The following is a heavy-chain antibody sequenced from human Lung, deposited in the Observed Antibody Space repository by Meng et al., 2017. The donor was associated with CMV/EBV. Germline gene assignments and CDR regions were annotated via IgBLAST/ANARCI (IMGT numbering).Heavy chain of an antibody. CDR2: IYNEGRT. Sequence: GEXXKISCAVSGFIVSDNYISWVRQAPGKGLECISVIYNEGRTFYVDSVKGRFTISRDNSKNTVYLQMSSLRADDTAVYFCARLSDPEWLPFAMDVWGQGNXVTVSS. D-gene: IGHD3-3*01. CDR3: ARLSDPEWLPFAMDV. J-gene: IGHJ6*02. CDR1: GFIVSDNY. V-gene: IGHV3-66*02.